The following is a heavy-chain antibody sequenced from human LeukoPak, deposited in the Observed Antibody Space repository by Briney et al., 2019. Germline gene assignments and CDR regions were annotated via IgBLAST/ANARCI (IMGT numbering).Heavy chain of an antibody. CDR3: ARAPDCGGDCEFGYYYYYMDV. V-gene: IGHV3-21*01. CDR2: ISSSSSYI. CDR1: GFTFSSYS. Sequence: GGSLRLSCAASGFTFSSYSMNWVRQAPGKGPEWVSSISSSSSYIYYADSVKGRFTISRDNAKNSLYLQMNSLRAEDTAVYYCARAPDCGGDCEFGYYYYYMDVWGKGTTVTVSS. D-gene: IGHD2-21*01. J-gene: IGHJ6*03.